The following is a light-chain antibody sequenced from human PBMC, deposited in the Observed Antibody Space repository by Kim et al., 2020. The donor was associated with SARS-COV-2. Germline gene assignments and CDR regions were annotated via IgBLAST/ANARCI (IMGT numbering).Light chain of an antibody. V-gene: IGKV3-20*01. J-gene: IGKJ1*01. Sequence: VLTPSPGTLSLSPGERATLSCRASQSVSSSYLAWYQQKPGQAPRLLIYGASSRATGIPDRFSGSGSGTDFTLTISRLEPEDFAVYYCQQYGSSPETFGQGTKVDIK. CDR2: GAS. CDR1: QSVSSSY. CDR3: QQYGSSPET.